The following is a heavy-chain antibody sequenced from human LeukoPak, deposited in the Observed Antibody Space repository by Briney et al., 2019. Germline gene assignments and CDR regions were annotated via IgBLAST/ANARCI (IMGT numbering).Heavy chain of an antibody. V-gene: IGHV3-7*01. CDR1: GFTFTNYW. D-gene: IGHD6-19*01. CDR2: IKQDGSDK. CDR3: ASVIAVAGTFGEYYFDY. J-gene: IGHJ4*02. Sequence: GGSLRLSCAASGFTFTNYWMSWVRQAPGKGLEWVANIKQDGSDKFYVDSVKGRFTISRDNAKNSLYLQMNSLRAEDTAVYCCASVIAVAGTFGEYYFDYWGQGTLVTVSS.